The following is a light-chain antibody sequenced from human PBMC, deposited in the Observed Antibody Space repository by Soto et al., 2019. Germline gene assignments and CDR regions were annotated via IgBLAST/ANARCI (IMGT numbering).Light chain of an antibody. CDR3: SSYAGRNTDYV. J-gene: IGLJ1*01. CDR2: EVS. Sequence: QSALTQPPSASGSPGQSVTIACTGTSSDVGGYKYVSWYQQHPGKVPKLMIYEVSKRPSGVPDRFSGSKSGNTASLTVSGLQAEDGADYYCSSYAGRNTDYVFGTGTKVTVL. CDR1: SSDVGGYKY. V-gene: IGLV2-8*01.